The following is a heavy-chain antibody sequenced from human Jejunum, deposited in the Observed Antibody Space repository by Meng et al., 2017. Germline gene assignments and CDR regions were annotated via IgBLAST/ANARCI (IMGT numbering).Heavy chain of an antibody. CDR3: TRGTDRAKSGDY. CDR1: GGSSSGFY. CDR2: IHPSGST. J-gene: IGHJ4*02. Sequence: QVQLQQWGAGLLKLSETLSLTCAVYGGSSSGFYLSWIRQPPGKGLEWIGEIHPSGSTDYNPSLKSRLTISLDTSKNQFSLSLNSATAADTGIYYCTRGTDRAKSGDYWGQGTLVTVSS. V-gene: IGHV4-34*01. D-gene: IGHD1-14*01.